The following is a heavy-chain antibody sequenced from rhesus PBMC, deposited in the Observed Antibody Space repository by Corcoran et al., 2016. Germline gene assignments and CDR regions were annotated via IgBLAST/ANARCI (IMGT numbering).Heavy chain of an antibody. D-gene: IGHD1-38*01. CDR1: GDSIRSNY. CDR2: ISGGSGRT. V-gene: IGHV4-147*01. J-gene: IGHJ4*01. Sequence: QVLLQESGPGVVKPSETLSLTCAVSGDSIRSNYWSWIRQPLGKGLEWFGQISGGSGRTTYDSSLKNRGSISRDTSKNQFSLRLTSVTAADTAVYYCVKHAGYYFDYWGQGVLVTVSS. CDR3: VKHAGYYFDY.